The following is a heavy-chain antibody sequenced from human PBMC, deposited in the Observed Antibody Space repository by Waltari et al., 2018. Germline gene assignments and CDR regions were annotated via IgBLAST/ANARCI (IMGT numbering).Heavy chain of an antibody. V-gene: IGHV1-69*05. D-gene: IGHD3-10*01. CDR2: TIPIFGTA. CDR3: AGVGSGSYYYGMDV. Sequence: QVQLVQSGAEVKKPGSSVKVSCKASGGTFSSYAISWVRQAPGQGLEWMGGTIPIFGTANYAQKFQGRVTITTDESTSTAYMELSSLRSEDTAVYYCAGVGSGSYYYGMDVWGQGTTVTVSS. J-gene: IGHJ6*02. CDR1: GGTFSSYA.